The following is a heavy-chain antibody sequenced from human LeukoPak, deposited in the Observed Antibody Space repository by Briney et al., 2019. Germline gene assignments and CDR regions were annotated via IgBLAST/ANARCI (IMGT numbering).Heavy chain of an antibody. CDR3: ARVGLRDSSHAFDI. Sequence: ASVKVSCKASGYTFTSYGISWVRQAPGQGLEWMGWISAYNGNTNYAQKLQGRVTMTTDTSTSTAYMELRSLRSDDTAVYCCARVGLRDSSHAFDIWGQGTMVTVSS. CDR1: GYTFTSYG. D-gene: IGHD3-10*01. CDR2: ISAYNGNT. V-gene: IGHV1-18*01. J-gene: IGHJ3*02.